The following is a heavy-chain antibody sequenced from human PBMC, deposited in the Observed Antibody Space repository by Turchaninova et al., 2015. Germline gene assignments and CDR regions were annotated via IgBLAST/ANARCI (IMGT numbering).Heavy chain of an antibody. CDR2: IYHSGST. CDR3: ARHVQWELL. V-gene: IGHV4-38-2*01. D-gene: IGHD1-26*01. Sequence: QVQLKESGPGLVKPSETLSLTCPVSGYSLSSNYSRGWIRQPPGKGLEWIGSIYHSGSTYYNPSLKSRLTISLDTSKNQFSLKLTSVTAADTAVYYCARHVQWELLWGKGTTVTVSS. CDR1: GYSLSSNYS. J-gene: IGHJ6*04.